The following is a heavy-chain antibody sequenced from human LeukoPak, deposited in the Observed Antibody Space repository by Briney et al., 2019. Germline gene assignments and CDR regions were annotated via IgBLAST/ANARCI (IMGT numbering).Heavy chain of an antibody. J-gene: IGHJ4*02. CDR2: ISSSMSTI. Sequence: GGSLRLSCAASGFTSSSYSMNWVRQAPGEGVEWGSYISSSMSTIYSADSVKGRFTISRDNAKNSLYLQLNSLRDEATAVYYCARAHLNDFWRGYYFDYWGQGTLVTVSS. D-gene: IGHD3-3*01. CDR3: ARAHLNDFWRGYYFDY. V-gene: IGHV3-48*02. CDR1: GFTSSSYS.